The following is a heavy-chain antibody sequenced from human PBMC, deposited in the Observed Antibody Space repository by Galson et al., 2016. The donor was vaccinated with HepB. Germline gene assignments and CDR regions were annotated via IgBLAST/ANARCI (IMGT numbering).Heavy chain of an antibody. V-gene: IGHV5-51*01. CDR2: IYPGDSDT. J-gene: IGHJ5*02. D-gene: IGHD2-21*02. CDR3: ARGAGLRNWFDP. Sequence: QSGAEVKKPGESLRISCKVSGSSFNRYWIGWVRQMPGKGLEWMGIIYPGDSDTRYSPSFRGQVTISVDKASSTAHLQRSSLKASDTAIYYCARGAGLRNWFDPWGQGTLVIVAS. CDR1: GSSFNRYW.